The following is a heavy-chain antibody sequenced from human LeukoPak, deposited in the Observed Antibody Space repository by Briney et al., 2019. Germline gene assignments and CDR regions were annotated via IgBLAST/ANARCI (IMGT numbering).Heavy chain of an antibody. Sequence: TGRSLRLSCAASGFTLSNYAFHWVRQAPGKGLEWLTVISQDGTGKWYADSVKGRFTISRDNSENTVYLQMNSLRLEDTAVYYCGRDFWYGFDYCGQGTLVAVSS. J-gene: IGHJ4*02. CDR3: GRDFWYGFDY. D-gene: IGHD6-13*01. V-gene: IGHV3-30-3*01. CDR2: ISQDGTGK. CDR1: GFTLSNYA.